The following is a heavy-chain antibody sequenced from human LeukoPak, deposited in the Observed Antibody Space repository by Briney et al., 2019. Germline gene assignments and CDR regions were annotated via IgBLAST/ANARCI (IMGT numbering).Heavy chain of an antibody. Sequence: GGSLRLSCAASGFTFSPYSMTWVRQAPGKGLEWVSSISSGGDDIYYSDLVKGRFTISRDSAKNSLFLQMSNLRADDTAVYYCATKQWLNSRGQGTRVIVSS. CDR3: ATKQWLNS. CDR2: ISSGGDDI. J-gene: IGHJ5*01. V-gene: IGHV3-21*01. D-gene: IGHD6-19*01. CDR1: GFTFSPYS.